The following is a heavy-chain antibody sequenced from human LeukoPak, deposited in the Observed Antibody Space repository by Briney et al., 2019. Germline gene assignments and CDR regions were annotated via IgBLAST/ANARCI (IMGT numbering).Heavy chain of an antibody. D-gene: IGHD6-19*01. CDR1: GFIFSDYG. CDR3: ARGSSSGWGYYYYYMDV. Sequence: GGSLRLSCAASGFIFSDYGMSWVRQAPGKGLEWVSYISSSGSTIYYADSVKGRFTISRDNAKNSLYLQMNSLRAEDTAVYYCARGSSSGWGYYYYYMDVWGKGTTVTISS. J-gene: IGHJ6*03. CDR2: ISSSGSTI. V-gene: IGHV3-48*04.